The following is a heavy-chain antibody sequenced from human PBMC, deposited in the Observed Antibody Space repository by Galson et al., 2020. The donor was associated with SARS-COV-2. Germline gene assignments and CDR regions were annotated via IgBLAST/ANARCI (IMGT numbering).Heavy chain of an antibody. CDR2: IGTAGDT. J-gene: IGHJ6*02. Sequence: AGSMTLSCAASGFTFSTYDIHCVRQATGKGLEWVSAIGTAGDTYYPGSVKARFTIPRENAKNSLYLQMNSLRAGDTAVYYCARGEQWLSLGGGRIYYYYGMDVGGQGTTVTVAS. V-gene: IGHV3-13*01. CDR1: GFTFSTYD. CDR3: ARGEQWLSLGGGRIYYYYGMDV. D-gene: IGHD6-19*01.